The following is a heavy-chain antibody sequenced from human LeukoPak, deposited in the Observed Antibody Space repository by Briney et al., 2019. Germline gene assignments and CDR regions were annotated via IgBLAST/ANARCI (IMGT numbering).Heavy chain of an antibody. Sequence: GGSLRLSCAASGFTFSSYWMHWVRQAPGKGLVWVSRINSDGSSTNYADSVKGRFTISRENAKNTLYLQMNSLRAEDTAVYYCARDPSITGTMLGVGYWGQGTLVTVSS. CDR1: GFTFSSYW. D-gene: IGHD1-20*01. CDR2: INSDGSST. V-gene: IGHV3-74*01. CDR3: ARDPSITGTMLGVGY. J-gene: IGHJ4*02.